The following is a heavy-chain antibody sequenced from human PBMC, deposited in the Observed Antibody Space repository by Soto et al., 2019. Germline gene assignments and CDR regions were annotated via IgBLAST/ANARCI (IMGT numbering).Heavy chain of an antibody. J-gene: IGHJ6*02. CDR3: AKVEVRGVIIEDGMDV. Sequence: EVQLLESGGGLVQPGGSLRLSCAASGFTFSSYAMSWVRQAPGKGLEWVSAISGSGGSTYYADSVKGRFTISRDNSKNTLYLQVNSLRAEDTAVYYCAKVEVRGVIIEDGMDVWGQGTTVTVSS. D-gene: IGHD3-10*01. CDR2: ISGSGGST. V-gene: IGHV3-23*01. CDR1: GFTFSSYA.